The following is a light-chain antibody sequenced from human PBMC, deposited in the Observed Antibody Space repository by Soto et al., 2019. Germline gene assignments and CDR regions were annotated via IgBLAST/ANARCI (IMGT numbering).Light chain of an antibody. J-gene: IGKJ1*01. CDR1: QSLLHSNGYNY. Sequence: DFVKNQSPLSLPVTPGEPASISCRSSQSLLHSNGYNYLDWYLQKPGQSPQLLIYLGSNRASGVPDRFSGSGSGTDFTLKISRVEAEDVGIYYCMQALEIPETFGQGTKVDI. CDR3: MQALEIPET. V-gene: IGKV2-28*01. CDR2: LGS.